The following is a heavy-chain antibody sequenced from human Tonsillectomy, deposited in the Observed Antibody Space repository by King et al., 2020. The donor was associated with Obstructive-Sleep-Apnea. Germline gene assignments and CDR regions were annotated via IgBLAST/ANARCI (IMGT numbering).Heavy chain of an antibody. CDR2: VYYTGST. Sequence: QMQLQESGPGLVKPSETLSLTCIVSGGSISSSSYDWGWIRQPPGKGLEWIGSVYYTGSTRYNPSLKSRVIISIDTTKNQFSLKLTSVTAADTAVFFCGRVIPRGRFEGSRIDPWGQGTLVTVSS. D-gene: IGHD1-14*01. CDR1: GGSISSSSYD. V-gene: IGHV4-39*07. CDR3: GRVIPRGRFEGSRIDP. J-gene: IGHJ5*02.